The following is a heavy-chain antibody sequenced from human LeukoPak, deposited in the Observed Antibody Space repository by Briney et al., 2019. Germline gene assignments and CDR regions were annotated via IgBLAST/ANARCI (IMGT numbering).Heavy chain of an antibody. D-gene: IGHD4-17*01. Sequence: PGGSLRLSCAASGFTFSSYAMSWVRQAPGKGLEWVSAISGSGGSTYYADSVKGRFTISRDNSKNTLYQQMNSLRAEDTAVYYCAKREVLYRVTTFDYWGQGTLVTVSS. CDR1: GFTFSSYA. CDR2: ISGSGGST. J-gene: IGHJ4*02. CDR3: AKREVLYRVTTFDY. V-gene: IGHV3-23*01.